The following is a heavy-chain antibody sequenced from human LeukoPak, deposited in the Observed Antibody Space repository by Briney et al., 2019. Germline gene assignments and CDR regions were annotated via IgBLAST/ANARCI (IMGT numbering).Heavy chain of an antibody. CDR2: ISWSSGII. CDR3: ARDRRWLQENDY. V-gene: IGHV3-9*01. J-gene: IGHJ4*02. Sequence: PGRSLRLSCAASGFIFDDHGMHWVRQAPGKGLEWVSGISWSSGIIGYADSVKGRFTISRDNAKNSLDLQMESLRAEDTAVYYCARDRRWLQENDYWGQGTLVTVSS. D-gene: IGHD5-24*01. CDR1: GFIFDDHG.